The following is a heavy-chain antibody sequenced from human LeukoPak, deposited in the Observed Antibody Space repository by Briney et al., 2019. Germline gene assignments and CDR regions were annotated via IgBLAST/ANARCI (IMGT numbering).Heavy chain of an antibody. J-gene: IGHJ3*02. CDR3: ARDKYSYGPGGAFDI. Sequence: PGGSLRLSCAASGFTFSSYAMHWVRQAPGKGLEYVSAISSNGGSTYYANSVKGRFTISRDNSKNTLYLQMGSLRAEDMAVYYCARDKYSYGPGGAFDIWGQGTMVTVSS. D-gene: IGHD5-18*01. CDR1: GFTFSSYA. CDR2: ISSNGGST. V-gene: IGHV3-64*01.